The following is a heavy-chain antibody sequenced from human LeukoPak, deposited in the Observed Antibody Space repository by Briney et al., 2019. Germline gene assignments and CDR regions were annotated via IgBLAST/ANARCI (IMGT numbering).Heavy chain of an antibody. CDR2: IDSSGKT. CDR1: GGSISATSSC. V-gene: IGHV4-39*01. Sequence: SETLSLTCIVSGGSISATSSCWGWVRQPPGKGLEWIGTIDSSGKTYYSPSLRSRVSISIDGSKNQFSLELSSVAAADTALYYCARLPTGFPNWFDPWGQGTLVIVSS. J-gene: IGHJ5*02. D-gene: IGHD4-17*01. CDR3: ARLPTGFPNWFDP.